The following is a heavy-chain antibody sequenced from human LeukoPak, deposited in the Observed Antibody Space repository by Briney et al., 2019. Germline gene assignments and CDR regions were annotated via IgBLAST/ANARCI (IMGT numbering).Heavy chain of an antibody. Sequence: LSLTCAVYGGSFSGYYWSWIRQPPGKGLEWVAVISYDGSNKYYADSVKGRFTISRDNAKNTLYLQMNSLRVEDTAVYYCARGRPHGNDYWGRGTLVTVSS. CDR1: GGSFSGYY. D-gene: IGHD4-23*01. CDR3: ARGRPHGNDY. V-gene: IGHV3-30-3*01. CDR2: ISYDGSNK. J-gene: IGHJ4*02.